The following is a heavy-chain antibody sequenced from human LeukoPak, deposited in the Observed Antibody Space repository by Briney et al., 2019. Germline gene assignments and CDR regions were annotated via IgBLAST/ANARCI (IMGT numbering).Heavy chain of an antibody. CDR2: IGTSSNNI. D-gene: IGHD5-12*01. CDR3: ARARLGDIVATARGNYYYYGMDV. Sequence: GGSLRLSCAASGLTFSRYNMNWVRQAPGKGLEWVSSIGTSSNNIYYTDSVKGRCTISRDNAKNSLYLQVDSLRVEDTAVYYCARARLGDIVATARGNYYYYGMDVWGQGTTVTVSS. V-gene: IGHV3-21*01. CDR1: GLTFSRYN. J-gene: IGHJ6*02.